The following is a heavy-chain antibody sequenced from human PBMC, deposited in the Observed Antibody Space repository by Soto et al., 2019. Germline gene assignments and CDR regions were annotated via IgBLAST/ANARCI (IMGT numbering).Heavy chain of an antibody. Sequence: EVLLEESGGGSVMPGGSLRLSCTASGFGFSSAWMNWVRQAPGGGLEWVGRIKSEGDGGKTESAAGLKCRFSISRDESNDTRLLKMKNLKAEESGVYDCSTGPLPPEVDSSLVTRGYFYQSAMDVWGQGTTVTVSS. CDR2: IKSEGDGGKT. CDR3: STGPLPPEVDSSLVTRGYFYQSAMDV. D-gene: IGHD5-18*01. J-gene: IGHJ6*02. CDR1: GFGFSSAW. V-gene: IGHV3-15*07.